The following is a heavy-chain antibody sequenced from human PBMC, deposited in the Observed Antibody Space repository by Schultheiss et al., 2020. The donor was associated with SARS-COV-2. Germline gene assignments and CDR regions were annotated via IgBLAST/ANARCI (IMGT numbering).Heavy chain of an antibody. CDR3: ARPEEYWRGWFDP. CDR1: GFTFSGSA. Sequence: GGSLRLSCAASGFTFSGSAMHWVRQAPGKGLEWISYISASGSNIHYADSVRGRFTISRDNAKNTLYLQLDSLRVEDTAVYHCARPEEYWRGWFDPWGQGTLVTVSS. D-gene: IGHD6-6*01. J-gene: IGHJ5*02. V-gene: IGHV3-48*03. CDR2: ISASGSNI.